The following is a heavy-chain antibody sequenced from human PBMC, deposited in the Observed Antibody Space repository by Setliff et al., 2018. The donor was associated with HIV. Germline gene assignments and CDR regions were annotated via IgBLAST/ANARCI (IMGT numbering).Heavy chain of an antibody. Sequence: ETLSLTCTVSGLSMSYNYWTWIRQSPGKGLEWIGYVHYSGSTRYNPSLKSRVIISVDTSKKKFSLKLTSMTATDTAVYYCASEKKAWSVSDSFYEYWGQGVPVTVSS. CDR3: ASEKKAWSVSDSFYEY. CDR2: VHYSGST. V-gene: IGHV4-59*01. J-gene: IGHJ4*02. CDR1: GLSMSYNY. D-gene: IGHD3-3*01.